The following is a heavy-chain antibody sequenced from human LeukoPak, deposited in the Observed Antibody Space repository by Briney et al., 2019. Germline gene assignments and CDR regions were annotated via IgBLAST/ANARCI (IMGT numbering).Heavy chain of an antibody. CDR1: GGSISSYY. V-gene: IGHV4-4*07. J-gene: IGHJ4*02. Sequence: SETLSLTCTVSGGSISSYYWSWIRQPAGKGLEWIGRIYTSGSTNYNPSLKSRVTISIDTPKNHFSLELSSVTAADTAVYYCARVYCTGGSCAALGIDYWGQGTLVTVSS. CDR2: IYTSGST. D-gene: IGHD2-15*01. CDR3: ARVYCTGGSCAALGIDY.